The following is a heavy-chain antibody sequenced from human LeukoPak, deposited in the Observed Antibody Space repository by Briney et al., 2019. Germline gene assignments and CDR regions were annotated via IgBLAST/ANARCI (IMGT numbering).Heavy chain of an antibody. Sequence: GGSLRLSCAVSGFTFSGYGMHWVRQAPGKGLEWVAVISYDGSNKYYADSVKGRFTISRDNSKNTLYLQMNSLRAEDTAVYYCAKNTGYGGKVDAFDIWGQGTMVTVSS. J-gene: IGHJ3*02. V-gene: IGHV3-30*18. D-gene: IGHD4-23*01. CDR2: ISYDGSNK. CDR3: AKNTGYGGKVDAFDI. CDR1: GFTFSGYG.